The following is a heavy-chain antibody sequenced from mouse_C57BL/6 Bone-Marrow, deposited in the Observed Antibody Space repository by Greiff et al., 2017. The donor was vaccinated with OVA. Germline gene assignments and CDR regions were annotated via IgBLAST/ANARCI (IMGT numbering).Heavy chain of an antibody. CDR1: GFNIKDDY. CDR3: TTGDGYSFDY. Sequence: VQLQQSGAELVRPGASVKLSCTASGFNIKDDYMHWVKQRPEQGLEWIGWIDPENGDTEYASKFQGKATITADPSSNTAYLQLSSLTSEDTAVYYCTTGDGYSFDYWGQGTTLTVSS. V-gene: IGHV14-4*01. D-gene: IGHD2-3*01. J-gene: IGHJ2*01. CDR2: IDPENGDT.